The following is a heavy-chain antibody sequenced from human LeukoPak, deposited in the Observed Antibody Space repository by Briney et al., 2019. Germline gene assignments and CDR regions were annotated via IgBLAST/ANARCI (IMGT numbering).Heavy chain of an antibody. CDR1: GFTFSSFS. J-gene: IGHJ5*02. D-gene: IGHD6-13*01. V-gene: IGHV3-48*01. CDR2: ISSSSSTI. CDR3: AGQQQLLLIDP. Sequence: GGSLRLSCVASGFTFSSFSMNWVRQAPGKGLEWVSYISSSSSTIYYADSVKGRFTISRDNAKNSLYLQMNNLRAEDTAVYCCAGQQQLLLIDPWGQGTLVTVSS.